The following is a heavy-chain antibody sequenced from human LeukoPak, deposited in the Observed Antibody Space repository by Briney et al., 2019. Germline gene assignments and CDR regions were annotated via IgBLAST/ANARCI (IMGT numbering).Heavy chain of an antibody. D-gene: IGHD6-19*01. CDR1: GFTFSSYA. Sequence: GGSLRLYCAASGFTFSSYAMQWVRQAPGKGLEWVAVISYDGSNKYYADSVKGRFTISRDNSKNTLYLQMNSLRAEDTAVYYCARPPQIAVAGTAEYFQHWGQGTLVTVSS. CDR2: ISYDGSNK. V-gene: IGHV3-30-3*01. CDR3: ARPPQIAVAGTAEYFQH. J-gene: IGHJ1*01.